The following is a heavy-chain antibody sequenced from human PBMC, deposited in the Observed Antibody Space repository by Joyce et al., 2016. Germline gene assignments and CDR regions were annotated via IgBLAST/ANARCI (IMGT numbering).Heavy chain of an antibody. CDR2: IYPGDSDT. CDR1: GYGFTSYW. D-gene: IGHD3-10*01. CDR3: ARYLKTYYYYYGMDV. V-gene: IGHV5-51*01. J-gene: IGHJ6*02. Sequence: EVQLVQSGAEVKKTGESLKISCKGSGYGFTSYWIGWVRQMPGKGLEWMGIIYPGDSDTRYSPSFQGQVTISADKSISTSYLQWSSLKASDTAMYYCARYLKTYYYYYGMDVWGQGTTVTVSS.